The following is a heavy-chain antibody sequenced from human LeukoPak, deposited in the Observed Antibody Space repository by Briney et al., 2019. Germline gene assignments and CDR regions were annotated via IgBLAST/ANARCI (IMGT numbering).Heavy chain of an antibody. V-gene: IGHV4-34*01. CDR2: INHSGST. CDR3: ARVMVQVSYFYYMDV. CDR1: GGSFSGYY. D-gene: IGHD3-10*01. Sequence: SETLSLTCAVYGGSFSGYYWSWIRQPPGKGLEWIGEINHSGSTNYNPSLKSRVTISLDTSKNQFSLKLSSVTAADTAVYYCARVMVQVSYFYYMDVWGKGTTVIVSS. J-gene: IGHJ6*03.